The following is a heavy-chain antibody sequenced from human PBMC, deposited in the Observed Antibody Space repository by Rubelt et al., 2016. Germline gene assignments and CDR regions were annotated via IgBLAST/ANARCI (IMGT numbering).Heavy chain of an antibody. V-gene: IGHV3-7*01. CDR3: ARSEGLDY. J-gene: IGHJ4*02. CDR2: IKQDGSEK. Sequence: VANIKQDGSEKYYVDSVKGRFTISRDNAKNSLYLQMNSLRAEDTAVYYCARSEGLDYWGQGTLVTVSS.